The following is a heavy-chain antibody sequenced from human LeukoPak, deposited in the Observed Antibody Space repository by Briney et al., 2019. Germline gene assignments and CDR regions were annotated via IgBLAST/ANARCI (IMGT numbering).Heavy chain of an antibody. CDR2: MNPNSGNT. CDR1: GYTFTSYD. D-gene: IGHD2-15*01. Sequence: ASVKVSCKASGYTFTSYDINWVRPATGQGLEWMGWMNPNSGNTGYAQKFQGRVTMTRNTSISTAYMELSSLRSEDTAVYYCAREGSECSGGSCYSWWFDPWGQGTLVTVSS. CDR3: AREGSECSGGSCYSWWFDP. J-gene: IGHJ5*02. V-gene: IGHV1-8*01.